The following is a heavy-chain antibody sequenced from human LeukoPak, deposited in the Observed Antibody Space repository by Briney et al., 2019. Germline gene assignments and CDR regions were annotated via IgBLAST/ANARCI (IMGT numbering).Heavy chain of an antibody. J-gene: IGHJ4*02. CDR2: INPNSGGT. Sequence: ASVKVSCKVSGYTLTELSMHWVRQAPGQGLEWMGWINPNSGGTNYTQKFQGRVTMTRDTSISTAYMELSRLRSDDTAVYYCARIVLEGSGSWTPIEDYWGQGTLVTVSS. D-gene: IGHD1-26*01. CDR3: ARIVLEGSGSWTPIEDY. CDR1: GYTLTELS. V-gene: IGHV1-2*02.